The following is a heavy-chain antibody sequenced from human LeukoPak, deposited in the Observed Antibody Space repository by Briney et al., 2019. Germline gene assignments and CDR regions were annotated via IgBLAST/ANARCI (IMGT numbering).Heavy chain of an antibody. CDR3: AKFPSRDCSGGSCSYFHY. CDR2: IRSDGSNK. D-gene: IGHD2-15*01. Sequence: GGSLRLSCAASGFTFSSYGIHWVRQAPGKGLEWVAFIRSDGSNKYYADSVKGRFTISRDNSKNTLYLQMNSLRAEDTAVYYCAKFPSRDCSGGSCSYFHYWGQGTLVTVSS. CDR1: GFTFSSYG. V-gene: IGHV3-30*02. J-gene: IGHJ4*02.